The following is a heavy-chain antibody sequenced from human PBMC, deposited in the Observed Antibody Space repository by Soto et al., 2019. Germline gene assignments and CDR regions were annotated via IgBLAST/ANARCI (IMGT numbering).Heavy chain of an antibody. CDR2: INPNSGGT. CDR3: ARDLGAAQKYYYYGMDV. J-gene: IGHJ6*02. D-gene: IGHD1-26*01. CDR1: GYTFTGYY. Sequence: ASVKVSCKASGYTFTGYYMHWVRQAPGQGLEWMGWINPNSGGTNYAQKFQGRVTMTRDTSISTAYMELSRLRSDDTAVYYCARDLGAAQKYYYYGMDVWGQGTTVTVSS. V-gene: IGHV1-2*02.